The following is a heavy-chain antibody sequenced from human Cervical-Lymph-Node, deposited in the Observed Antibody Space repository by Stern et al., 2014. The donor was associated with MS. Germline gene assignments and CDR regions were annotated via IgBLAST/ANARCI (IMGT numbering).Heavy chain of an antibody. D-gene: IGHD6-19*01. Sequence: EVQLVESGAEVKKPGESLKISCKGSGFSFTGYWIGWVRQMPGQGLEWMVMIYPGDSDPRSSPSVQGKVTMSVDKSISTAYLQWISLKASDTAMYYGARWEVAADYWGQGTLVTVSS. CDR2: IYPGDSDP. J-gene: IGHJ4*02. CDR1: GFSFTGYW. V-gene: IGHV5-51*03. CDR3: ARWEVAADY.